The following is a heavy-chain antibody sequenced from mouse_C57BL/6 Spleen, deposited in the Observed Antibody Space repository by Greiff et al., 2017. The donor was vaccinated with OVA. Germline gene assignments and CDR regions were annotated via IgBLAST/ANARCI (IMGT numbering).Heavy chain of an antibody. CDR1: GYTFTSYW. D-gene: IGHD2-5*01. CDR3: VGYSNYFDY. CDR2: IDPSDSYT. V-gene: IGHV1-69*01. Sequence: QVQLQQPGAELVMPGASVKLSCKASGYTFTSYWMHWVKQRPGQGLEWIGEIDPSDSYTNYNQKFKGKSTLTVDKSSSTAYMQLSSLTSEDSAVYYCVGYSNYFDYWAKAPLSQSPQ. J-gene: IGHJ2*01.